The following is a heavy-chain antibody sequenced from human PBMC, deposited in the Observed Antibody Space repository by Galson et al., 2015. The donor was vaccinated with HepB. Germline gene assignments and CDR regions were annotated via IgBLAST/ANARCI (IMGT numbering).Heavy chain of an antibody. V-gene: IGHV3-30-3*01. CDR3: ARIAAAGRGFDY. J-gene: IGHJ4*02. D-gene: IGHD6-13*01. CDR1: GFTFSSYA. Sequence: SLRLSCAASGFTFSSYAMHWVRQAPGKGLEWVAVISYDGSNKYYADSVKGRFTISRDNSKNTLYLQMNSLRAEDTAVYYCARIAAAGRGFDYWGQGTLVTVSS. CDR2: ISYDGSNK.